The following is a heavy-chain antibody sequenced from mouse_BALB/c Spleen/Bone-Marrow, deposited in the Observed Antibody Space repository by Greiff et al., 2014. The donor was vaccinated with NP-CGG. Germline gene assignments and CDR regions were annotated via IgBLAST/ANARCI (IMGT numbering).Heavy chain of an antibody. J-gene: IGHJ4*01. D-gene: IGHD2-12*01. Sequence: VQLQQSRAELVKPGASVKLSCKASGYSFTSYWMHWVKQRPGQGLEWIGEISPSNGRSNYNEKFKSKATLTVDKFSSTAYMQLSGLTSEDSAVYYCTRSELRRGGYALDYWGLGTSVTVSS. CDR2: ISPSNGRS. V-gene: IGHV1S81*02. CDR3: TRSELRRGGYALDY. CDR1: GYSFTSYW.